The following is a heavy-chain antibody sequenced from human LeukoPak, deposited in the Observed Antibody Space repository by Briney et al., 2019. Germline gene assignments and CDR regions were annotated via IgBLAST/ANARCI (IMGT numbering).Heavy chain of an antibody. J-gene: IGHJ4*02. D-gene: IGHD3-10*01. CDR3: ARPDGDYYYGSGSYFHY. Sequence: GASLRLSCAASGFTFSSYAMSWVRQAPGKGLEWVSYISSSGTTIYYADSVKGRFTISRDNAKNSLYLQMNSLRAEDTAVYYCARPDGDYYYGSGSYFHYWGQGTLVTVSS. V-gene: IGHV3-48*03. CDR2: ISSSGTTI. CDR1: GFTFSSYA.